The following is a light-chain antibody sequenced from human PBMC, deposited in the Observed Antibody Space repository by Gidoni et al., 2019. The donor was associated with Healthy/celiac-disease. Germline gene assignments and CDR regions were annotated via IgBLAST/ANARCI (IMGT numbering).Light chain of an antibody. CDR2: DVS. CDR3: CSYAGSYTWV. V-gene: IGLV2-11*01. J-gene: IGLJ3*02. CDR1: SRDVGCYNY. Sequence: QSALTQPRSVSGSPGQSVTISCTGTSRDVGCYNYVSWYQQHPGKAPKLMIYDVSKRPSAVPDRFSGSKSGNTASLTISGLQAEDEADYYGCSYAGSYTWVFGGGAKLTLL.